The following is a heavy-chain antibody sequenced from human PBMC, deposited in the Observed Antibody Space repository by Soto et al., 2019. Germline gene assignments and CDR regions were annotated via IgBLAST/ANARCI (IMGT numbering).Heavy chain of an antibody. CDR2: IYYSGST. V-gene: IGHV4-31*03. CDR3: ARVRHGGSSRYPTDYYFYGIDV. CDR1: GGSIISSGYY. Sequence: SETLSLTCTVSGGSIISSGYYWSWIRQHPGKGLEWIGYIYYSGSTYYNPSLKPRLTMSVDTSKNEFSLKLTSVTAADTAVYYCARVRHGGSSRYPTDYYFYGIDVWGQGTTVTVSS. J-gene: IGHJ6*02. D-gene: IGHD2-15*01.